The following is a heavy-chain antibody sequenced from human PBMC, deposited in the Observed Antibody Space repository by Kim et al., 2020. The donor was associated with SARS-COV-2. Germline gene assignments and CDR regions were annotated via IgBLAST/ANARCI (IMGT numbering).Heavy chain of an antibody. CDR2: IKHDGSEK. Sequence: GGSLRLSCAASGFTSTSHWMNWVHQTPGKGLEWVANIKHDGSEKYYVDSVKGRFTISRDSAKNSMYLQMNSLRAEDTAVYYCARGSGWLVEHWGQGTLVTVSS. J-gene: IGHJ1*01. CDR3: ARGSGWLVEH. CDR1: GFTSTSHW. V-gene: IGHV3-7*05. D-gene: IGHD6-19*01.